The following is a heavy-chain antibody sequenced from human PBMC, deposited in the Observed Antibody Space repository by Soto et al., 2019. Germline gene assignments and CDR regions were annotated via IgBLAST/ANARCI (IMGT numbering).Heavy chain of an antibody. J-gene: IGHJ4*02. CDR1: GDSISSYY. CDR3: ATDANRQGAVVFDY. CDR2: IYKTGST. D-gene: IGHD2-15*01. Sequence: SETLSLTCTVSGDSISSYYWSWLRQPPGKGLEWIGYIYKTGSTNYNRSLESRVSIPLDTSNNRFSLKMNSVTATDPAVYYCATDANRQGAVVFDYWGQGSLVTVSS. V-gene: IGHV4-59*01.